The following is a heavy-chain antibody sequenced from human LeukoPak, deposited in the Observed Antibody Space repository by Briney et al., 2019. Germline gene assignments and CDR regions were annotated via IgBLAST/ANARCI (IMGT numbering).Heavy chain of an antibody. Sequence: PGGSLRLFCAASGFTFSSYAMHWVRQAPGKGLEWVAVISYEGSNKNYADSVKGRFTISRDISKNTLYLQMNSLRAEDTAVYYCARERGYYDSSGPFEYWGQGTLVIVSS. V-gene: IGHV3-30*01. CDR3: ARERGYYDSSGPFEY. J-gene: IGHJ4*02. D-gene: IGHD3-22*01. CDR2: ISYEGSNK. CDR1: GFTFSSYA.